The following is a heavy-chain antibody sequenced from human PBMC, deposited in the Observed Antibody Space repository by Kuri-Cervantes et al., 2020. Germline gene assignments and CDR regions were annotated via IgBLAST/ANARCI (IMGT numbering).Heavy chain of an antibody. V-gene: IGHV3-73*01. Sequence: GESLKISCAASGFTFSSYAMSWVRQAPGKGLEWVGRIRSKANSYATAYAASVKGRFTISRDDSKNTAYLQMNSLKTEDTAVYCCTAYPHDYWGQGTLVTVSS. J-gene: IGHJ4*02. CDR2: IRSKANSYAT. CDR3: TAYPHDY. CDR1: GFTFSSYA.